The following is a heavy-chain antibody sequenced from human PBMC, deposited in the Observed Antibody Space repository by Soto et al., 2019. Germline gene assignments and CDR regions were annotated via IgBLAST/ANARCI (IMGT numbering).Heavy chain of an antibody. D-gene: IGHD6-19*01. J-gene: IGHJ4*02. CDR1: GGSISSYY. V-gene: IGHV4-59*01. CDR2: IYYSGST. Sequence: SVTLSLTCTVSGGSISSYYWSWIRQPPGKGLEWIGYIYYSGSTNYNPSLKSRVTISVDTSKNQFSLKLSSVTAADTAVYYCARVASSGDSDYWGQGTLVTVSS. CDR3: ARVASSGDSDY.